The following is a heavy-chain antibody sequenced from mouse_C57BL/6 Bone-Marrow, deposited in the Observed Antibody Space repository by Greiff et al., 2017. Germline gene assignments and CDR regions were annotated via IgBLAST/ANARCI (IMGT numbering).Heavy chain of an antibody. J-gene: IGHJ2*01. Sequence: VQLQQSGAELARPGASVKLSCKASGYTFTSYGISWVKQRTGQGLEWIGDIYPRSGNTYYNEKFKGKATLTADKSSSTAYMELRSLTSEDSAVXFCASDSSGYESYWGKGTTLTVSS. CDR3: ASDSSGYESY. V-gene: IGHV1-81*01. D-gene: IGHD3-2*02. CDR1: GYTFTSYG. CDR2: IYPRSGNT.